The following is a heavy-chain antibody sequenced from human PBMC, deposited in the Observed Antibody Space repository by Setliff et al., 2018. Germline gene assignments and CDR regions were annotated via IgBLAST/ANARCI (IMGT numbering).Heavy chain of an antibody. Sequence: SETLSLTCVVYGGSFSGYQWSWIRQPPGKGLEWIGEINHSGSTNYNPSLKSRVSISVEKSKNQFSLKLTSMTAADTAVYFCARHLLVQGTYHFDYWGQGSPVTVSS. V-gene: IGHV4-34*01. CDR2: INHSGST. J-gene: IGHJ4*02. CDR1: GGSFSGYQ. D-gene: IGHD3-10*01. CDR3: ARHLLVQGTYHFDY.